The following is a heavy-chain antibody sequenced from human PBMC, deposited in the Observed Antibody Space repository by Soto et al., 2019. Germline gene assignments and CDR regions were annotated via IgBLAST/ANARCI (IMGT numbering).Heavy chain of an antibody. D-gene: IGHD1-26*01. CDR2: IYYSGST. Sequence: PSETLSLTCTVSGGSISSYYWSWIRQPPGKGLEWIGYIYYSGSTNYNPSLKSRVTISVDTSKNQFSLKLSSVTAADTAVYYCARSLRGGSYIYWGQGTLVTVSS. CDR3: ARSLRGGSYIY. V-gene: IGHV4-59*01. CDR1: GGSISSYY. J-gene: IGHJ4*02.